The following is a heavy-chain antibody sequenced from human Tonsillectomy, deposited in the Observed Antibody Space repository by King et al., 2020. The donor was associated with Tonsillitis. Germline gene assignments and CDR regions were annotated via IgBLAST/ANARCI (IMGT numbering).Heavy chain of an antibody. D-gene: IGHD6-6*01. V-gene: IGHV1-69*09. Sequence: QLVQSGAEVKKPGSSVKVSCKTSGGTFSSYVFDWVRQAPGQGFEWLGRIIPILTITNYAQNFQGRVTISADKSTSTTYLELSSLRSDDTAVYYCARAAAGSSGSRLDPWGQGTLVTVSS. J-gene: IGHJ5*02. CDR2: IIPILTIT. CDR3: ARAAAGSSGSRLDP. CDR1: GGTFSSYV.